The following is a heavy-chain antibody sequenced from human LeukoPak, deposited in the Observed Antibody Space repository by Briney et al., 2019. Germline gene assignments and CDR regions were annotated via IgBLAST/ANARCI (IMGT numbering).Heavy chain of an antibody. D-gene: IGHD6-6*01. J-gene: IGHJ3*02. CDR1: GGTFSSYT. CDR2: IIPILGIA. V-gene: IGHV1-69*04. Sequence: SVKVSCKASGGTFSSYTISWVRQAPGQGLEWMGRIIPILGIANYAQKFQGRVTITADKSTSTAYMELSSLRSEDTPVYYCARDKGLATHHDAFDIWGQGTMVTVSS. CDR3: ARDKGLATHHDAFDI.